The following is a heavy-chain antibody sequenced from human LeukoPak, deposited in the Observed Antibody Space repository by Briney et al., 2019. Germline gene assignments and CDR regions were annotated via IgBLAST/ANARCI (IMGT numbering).Heavy chain of an antibody. CDR2: TSHDGYDK. CDR3: VKSSGYSGYDHGDY. V-gene: IGHV3-30*18. D-gene: IGHD5-12*01. J-gene: IGHJ4*02. Sequence: PGGSLRLSCAASGFNFKSFGMHWVRQAPGKGLEWVAVTSHDGYDKYYVDTVKGRFTISRDNSNSVYLQMISLRPEDTAMYYCVKSSGYSGYDHGDYWGQGTMVTVSS. CDR1: GFNFKSFG.